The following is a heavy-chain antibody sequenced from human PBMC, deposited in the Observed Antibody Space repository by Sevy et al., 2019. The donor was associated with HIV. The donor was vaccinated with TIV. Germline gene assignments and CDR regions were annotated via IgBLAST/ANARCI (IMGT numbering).Heavy chain of an antibody. V-gene: IGHV3-23*01. Sequence: GGSLRLSCAASGFTLSSYAMSWVRQAPGKGLEWVSSISISGADKYYADSVKGRFTISRDNSLNRLYLQMNSLRAEDTALYYCAKALVETEDKNEFDPWGQGTLVTVSS. CDR3: AKALVETEDKNEFDP. J-gene: IGHJ5*02. CDR1: GFTLSSYA. CDR2: ISISGADK. D-gene: IGHD2-8*02.